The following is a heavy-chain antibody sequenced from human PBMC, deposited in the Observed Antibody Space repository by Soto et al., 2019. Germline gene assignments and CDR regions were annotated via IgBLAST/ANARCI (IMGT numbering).Heavy chain of an antibody. Sequence: GPALHISGKGCVCRFRNYWIAWVRQMPGKGLEWMGIINGGDSDTRYSPSFQGQVTVSADKSIGTAYLQWNSLKASDTAVYYCARPSSNDGYGYCGQATPGTGSS. J-gene: IGHJ4*01. D-gene: IGHD2-2*01. V-gene: IGHV5-51*01. CDR2: INGGDSDT. CDR1: VCRFRNYW. CDR3: ARPSSNDGYGY.